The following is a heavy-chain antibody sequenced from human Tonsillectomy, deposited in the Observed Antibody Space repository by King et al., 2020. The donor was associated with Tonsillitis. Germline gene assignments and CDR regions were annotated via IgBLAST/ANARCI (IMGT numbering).Heavy chain of an antibody. V-gene: IGHV4-59*08. D-gene: IGHD6-6*01. CDR1: GGFISWYY. CDR3: ARPYSSSFWYFDL. CDR2: GHSSGGT. Sequence: QLQESGPGLVKPSETLVLTCTVSGGFISWYYWSWIRQPPAEGLEWTGFGHSSGGTTYNPSLKRRVTMSVDTSKSHLSLRLSPVTAADTAVYYCARPYSSSFWYFDLWGRGTLVTVSS. J-gene: IGHJ2*01.